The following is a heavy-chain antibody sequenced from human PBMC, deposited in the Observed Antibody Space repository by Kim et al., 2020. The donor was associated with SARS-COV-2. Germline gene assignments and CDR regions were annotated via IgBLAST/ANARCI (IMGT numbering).Heavy chain of an antibody. D-gene: IGHD2-8*01. Sequence: SGPTLVKPTQTLTLTCTFSGFSLSTSGVGVGWIRQPPGKALEWLALIYWDDDKRYSPSLKSRLTITKDTSKNQVVLTMTNMDPVDTATYYCAHRGRYCTNGVCYYWYFDLWGRGTLVTVSS. V-gene: IGHV2-5*02. CDR1: GFSLSTSGVG. CDR2: IYWDDDK. J-gene: IGHJ2*01. CDR3: AHRGRYCTNGVCYYWYFDL.